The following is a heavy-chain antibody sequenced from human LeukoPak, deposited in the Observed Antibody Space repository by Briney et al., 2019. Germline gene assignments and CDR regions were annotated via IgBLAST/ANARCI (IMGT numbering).Heavy chain of an antibody. CDR1: GFTFSSYS. CDR3: ARSWYYDSSAYPSGAFDI. D-gene: IGHD3-22*01. J-gene: IGHJ3*02. V-gene: IGHV3-21*05. Sequence: GGSLRLSCAASGFTFSSYSMNWVRQAPGKGLEWVSFISSSSSYIYYANSVRGRFTISRDKAKNSLYLQMDCVRAEDTAVYYCARSWYYDSSAYPSGAFDIWGQGTVVTVSS. CDR2: ISSSSSYI.